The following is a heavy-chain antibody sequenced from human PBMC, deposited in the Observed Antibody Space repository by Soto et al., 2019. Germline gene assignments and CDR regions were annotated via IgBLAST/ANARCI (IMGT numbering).Heavy chain of an antibody. CDR3: ARVGGNYPAAWFDP. V-gene: IGHV4-4*02. J-gene: IGHJ5*02. Sequence: QVQLQESGPGLVKPSGTLSLTCGVSGGSISSSNWWTWVRQAPGKGLEWIGEIFHSGSTNYNPSLKSRVTISVDKSKNPFSLKLSSVTAADTAVYFCARVGGNYPAAWFDPWGQGTLVTVSS. D-gene: IGHD1-26*01. CDR1: GGSISSSNW. CDR2: IFHSGST.